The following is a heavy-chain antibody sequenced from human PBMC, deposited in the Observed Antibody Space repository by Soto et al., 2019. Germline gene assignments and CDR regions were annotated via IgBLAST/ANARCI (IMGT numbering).Heavy chain of an antibody. J-gene: IGHJ4*02. V-gene: IGHV3-23*01. Sequence: EVQLLESGGGLVQPGGSLRLSCTASGFTFSSYAMSWVRQAPGEGLEWVSLISGSGGSTYYEDSVKGRFTISRDNSKNTLYLQMNSLRAEDTAVYYCARGSSGAYDYWGQGTLVTVSS. CDR2: ISGSGGST. D-gene: IGHD6-6*01. CDR1: GFTFSSYA. CDR3: ARGSSGAYDY.